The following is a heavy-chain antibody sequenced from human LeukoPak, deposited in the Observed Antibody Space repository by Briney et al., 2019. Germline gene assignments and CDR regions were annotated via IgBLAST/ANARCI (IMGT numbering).Heavy chain of an antibody. J-gene: IGHJ4*02. V-gene: IGHV3-30*04. CDR1: GFTFSSYA. CDR3: AKGPVSGSRSPLDY. D-gene: IGHD1-26*01. CDR2: ISYDGSNK. Sequence: GGSLRLSCAASGFTFSSYAMHWVRQAAGKGLEWVAVISYDGSNKYYADSVKGRFTISRDNSKNTLYLEMIALRREDTAVYYCAKGPVSGSRSPLDYWGQGTQVTVSS.